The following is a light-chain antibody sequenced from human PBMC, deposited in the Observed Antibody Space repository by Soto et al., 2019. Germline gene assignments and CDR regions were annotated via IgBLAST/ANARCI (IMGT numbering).Light chain of an antibody. CDR2: KAS. CDR3: QQYNSYS. V-gene: IGKV1-5*03. CDR1: QSIHSW. Sequence: DFQMTQSPSTLSASVGDRVTITCRASQSIHSWLAWYQQKPGRTPKLLIYKASTLESGVPSRFSGSGSGTEFTLTISSLQPDDFATYYCQQYNSYSFGQGTKVDIK. J-gene: IGKJ1*01.